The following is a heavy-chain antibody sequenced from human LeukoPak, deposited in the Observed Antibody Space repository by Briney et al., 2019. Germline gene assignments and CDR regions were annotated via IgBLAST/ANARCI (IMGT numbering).Heavy chain of an antibody. CDR1: GGSISSGGYY. Sequence: SETLSLTCTVSGGSISSGGYYWSWIRQPPGKGLEWIGYIYHSGSTYYNPSLKSRVTISVDRSKNQFSLKLSSVTAADTAVYYCARAYGYSSGWYGAFDIWGQGTMVTVSS. D-gene: IGHD6-19*01. J-gene: IGHJ3*02. CDR3: ARAYGYSSGWYGAFDI. CDR2: IYHSGST. V-gene: IGHV4-30-2*01.